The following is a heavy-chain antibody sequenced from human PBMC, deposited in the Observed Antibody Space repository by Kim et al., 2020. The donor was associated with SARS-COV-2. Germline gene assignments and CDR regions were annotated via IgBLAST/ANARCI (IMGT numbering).Heavy chain of an antibody. V-gene: IGHV3-43*02. CDR2: ISGGGYTT. CDR3: AKGTGGMDV. CDR1: GFTFDDYA. Sequence: GGSLRLSCAASGFTFDDYAMHWVRQAPGKGLEYVSFISGGGYTTYYVDSVKGRFTISRDNSKNSLYLQMNSLRTEDTALYYCAKGTGGMDVWGQGTTVTVSS. D-gene: IGHD3-9*01. J-gene: IGHJ6*02.